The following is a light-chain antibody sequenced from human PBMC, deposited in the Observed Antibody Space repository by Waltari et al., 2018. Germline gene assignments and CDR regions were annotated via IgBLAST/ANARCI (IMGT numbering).Light chain of an antibody. Sequence: DIQMTQSPSSLSASVGDRVTITCRASQSIRSYLNWYQQKPGKAPKLLIYAAYSLQSGVPSRFSGSGSGTDFTLTISSLQPEDFATYYCQQSYSTPLTFGGGTKVEIK. J-gene: IGKJ4*01. CDR3: QQSYSTPLT. CDR1: QSIRSY. V-gene: IGKV1-39*01. CDR2: AAY.